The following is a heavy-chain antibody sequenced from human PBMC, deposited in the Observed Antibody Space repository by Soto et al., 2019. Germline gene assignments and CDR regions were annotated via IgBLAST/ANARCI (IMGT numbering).Heavy chain of an antibody. D-gene: IGHD3-22*01. CDR2: ISAYNGNT. J-gene: IGHJ4*02. V-gene: IGHV1-18*01. Sequence: RASVKVSCKGSGYTFSSYGISWVRQAPGQGLEWMGWISAYNGNTYYAQKVQGRVTMTTDTSTSTAYMELSSLRSEDTAVYYCASLVGGSSGYTVDYWGQGTLVTVSS. CDR3: ASLVGGSSGYTVDY. CDR1: GYTFSSYG.